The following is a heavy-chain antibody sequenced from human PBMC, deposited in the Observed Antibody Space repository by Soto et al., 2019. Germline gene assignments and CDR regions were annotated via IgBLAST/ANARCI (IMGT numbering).Heavy chain of an antibody. D-gene: IGHD4-4*01. CDR1: GYTFSHYY. CDR3: ARKVRDYNFDY. J-gene: IGHJ4*02. V-gene: IGHV1-2*02. CDR2: INPDTGAT. Sequence: QVQLAQSGAEVKEPGASVKVSCKASGYTFSHYYMHWVRQAPGQGLEWMGWINPDTGATKYAQKYEGRVTMTRDTSISTAYLEVTGLRSDDTAMFYCARKVRDYNFDYWGQGTLVTVST.